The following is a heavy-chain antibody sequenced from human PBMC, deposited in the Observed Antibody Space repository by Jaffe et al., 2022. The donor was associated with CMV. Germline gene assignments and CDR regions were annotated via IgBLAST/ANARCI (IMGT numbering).Heavy chain of an antibody. D-gene: IGHD6-13*01. V-gene: IGHV3-48*03. CDR2: ISGSGNDI. J-gene: IGHJ4*02. Sequence: EVQLVESGGGLVQPGGSLRLACAASGFTFSNYEMHWVRQAPGKGLEWVSYISGSGNDIYYADSVKGRFTISRDNAENSLYLQMNSLRAEDTAVYYCTRDWGHWAEAGKVDYWGQGTLVTVSS. CDR3: TRDWGHWAEAGKVDY. CDR1: GFTFSNYE.